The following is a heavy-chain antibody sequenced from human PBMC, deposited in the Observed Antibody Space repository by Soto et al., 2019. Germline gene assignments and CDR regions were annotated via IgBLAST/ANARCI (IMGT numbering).Heavy chain of an antibody. V-gene: IGHV3-74*01. Sequence: GGSLRLSCAASGFTFSSYWMHWVRQAPGKGLVWVSRINSDVSSTSYADSVKGRFTISRDNAKNTLYLQMNSLRAEVTAVYYCARGESLNWYFDLWGRGTLITVSS. CDR3: ARGESLNWYFDL. CDR1: GFTFSSYW. D-gene: IGHD2-21*01. J-gene: IGHJ2*01. CDR2: INSDVSST.